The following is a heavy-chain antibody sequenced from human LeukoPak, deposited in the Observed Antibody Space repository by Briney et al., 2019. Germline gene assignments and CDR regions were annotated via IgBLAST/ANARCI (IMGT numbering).Heavy chain of an antibody. J-gene: IGHJ4*02. V-gene: IGHV4-59*01. CDR1: GVSINSYY. D-gene: IGHD3-9*01. CDR2: IYYSESA. Sequence: PSETLSLTCTVSGVSINSYYWSWIRQPPGKRLEWIGCIYYSESATYNPSLKSRVTISLDTSKNQFFLKLSSVTAADTAVYYCARKRSFDLWGQGTLVTVSS. CDR3: ARKRSFDL.